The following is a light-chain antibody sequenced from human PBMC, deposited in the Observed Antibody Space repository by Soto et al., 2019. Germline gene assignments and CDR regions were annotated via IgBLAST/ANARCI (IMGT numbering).Light chain of an antibody. V-gene: IGKV3-11*01. CDR3: QQRSNWPLYT. CDR2: DAS. J-gene: IGKJ2*01. Sequence: EIVLTQSPATLSLSPGERATLSCRASQSVSSYLAWYQQKPGQAPRLLIYDASNRATCIPARFSGSGSGTDFTLTISSLKRKDFAVYYCQQRSNWPLYTSGQGTKLEIK. CDR1: QSVSSY.